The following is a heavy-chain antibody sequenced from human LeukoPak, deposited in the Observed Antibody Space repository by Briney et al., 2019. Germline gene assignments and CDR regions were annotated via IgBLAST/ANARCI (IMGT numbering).Heavy chain of an antibody. CDR2: INSDGSST. J-gene: IGHJ4*02. CDR3: ARSEWLRLPDY. CDR1: GFTFSSYW. D-gene: IGHD5-12*01. Sequence: GGSLRLSCAASGFTFSSYWMYWVRQAPGKGLVWVSRINSDGSSTSYADSVKGRFTISRDNAENTLYLQMNSLRAEDTAVYYCARSEWLRLPDYWGQGTLVTVSS. V-gene: IGHV3-74*01.